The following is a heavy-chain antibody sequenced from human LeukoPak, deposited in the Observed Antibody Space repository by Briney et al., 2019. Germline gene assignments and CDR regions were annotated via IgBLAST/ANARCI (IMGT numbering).Heavy chain of an antibody. CDR3: AKDELYCSGGSCYSIDY. Sequence: GGSLRLSCTASGLTFPTSGFNWVRQAPGKGLEWVASIGPTGSDRYHADSIKGRFTISRDNANNFLYLQMNSLRAEDTAVYYCAKDELYCSGGSCYSIDYWGQGTLVTVSS. D-gene: IGHD2-15*01. J-gene: IGHJ4*02. V-gene: IGHV3-21*06. CDR1: GLTFPTSG. CDR2: IGPTGSDR.